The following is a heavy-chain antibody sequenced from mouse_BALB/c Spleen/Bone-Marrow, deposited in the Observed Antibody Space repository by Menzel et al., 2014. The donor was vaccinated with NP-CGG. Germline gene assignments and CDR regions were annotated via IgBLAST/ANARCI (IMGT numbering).Heavy chain of an antibody. CDR1: GFSLTSYG. D-gene: IGHD2-2*01. V-gene: IGHV2-9*02. CDR3: ARDWLRRAMDY. J-gene: IGHJ4*01. CDR2: IXAGGST. Sequence: VQRVESGPGLVAPSQSLSITCTVSGFSLTSYGVHWVRQPPGKGLEWLGVIXAGGSTNYNSALMSRLSISKDNSKSQVFLKMNSLQTDDTAMYYCARDWLRRAMDYWGQGTSVTVSS.